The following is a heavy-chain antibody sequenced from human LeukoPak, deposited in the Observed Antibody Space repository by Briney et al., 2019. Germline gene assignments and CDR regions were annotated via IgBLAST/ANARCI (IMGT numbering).Heavy chain of an antibody. CDR3: ARQENYYDSSGYYYYWYFDL. CDR1: GDSISSSSYY. D-gene: IGHD3-22*01. J-gene: IGHJ2*01. CDR2: IYYSGST. V-gene: IGHV4-39*01. Sequence: PSETLSLTCTVSGDSISSSSYYWGWIRQPPGKGLEWIGTIYYSGSTYYNPSHKSRVTISVDTSKNQFSLRLSSVTAADTAVYYCARQENYYDSSGYYYYWYFDLWGRGTLVTVSS.